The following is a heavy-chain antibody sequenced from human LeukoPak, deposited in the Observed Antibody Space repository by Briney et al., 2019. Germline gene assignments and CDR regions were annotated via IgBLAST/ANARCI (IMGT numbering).Heavy chain of an antibody. V-gene: IGHV1-69*02. CDR1: GGAFSSYT. Sequence: SVKVSCKASGGAFSSYTISWVRQAPGQGLEWMGRIIPILGIANYAQKFQGRVTITADKSTSTAYMELSSLRSEDTAVYYCARAPSITGTTAAGYWGQGTLVTVSS. J-gene: IGHJ4*02. CDR3: ARAPSITGTTAAGY. D-gene: IGHD1-7*01. CDR2: IIPILGIA.